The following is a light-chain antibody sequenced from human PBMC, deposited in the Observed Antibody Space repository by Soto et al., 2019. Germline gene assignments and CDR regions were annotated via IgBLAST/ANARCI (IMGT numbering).Light chain of an antibody. J-gene: IGKJ5*01. CDR1: QSVNSY. Sequence: EIVLTQSPATLSLSKGERATLSCRASQSVNSYLAWYQQKPGQAPRLLIYDASNRATGIPARFSGSGSGTDFTLTISSLEPEDFAVYYCQQRSNWPLITSCQGTRLETK. CDR3: QQRSNWPLIT. CDR2: DAS. V-gene: IGKV3-11*01.